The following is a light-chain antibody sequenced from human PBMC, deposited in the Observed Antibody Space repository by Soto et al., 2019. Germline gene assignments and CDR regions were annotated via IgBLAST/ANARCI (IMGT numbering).Light chain of an antibody. CDR2: EVN. V-gene: IGLV2-8*01. CDR1: SSDVGGYNY. Sequence: QSALTQPPSASGSPGQAVTISCTGTSSDVGGYNYVSWYQQYPGKAPKRMIYEVNKRPSGVPDRFSGSKSGNTASLTVSGLQAEDEADYYCSSYGGGYNYVFGTGAKLTVL. J-gene: IGLJ1*01. CDR3: SSYGGGYNYV.